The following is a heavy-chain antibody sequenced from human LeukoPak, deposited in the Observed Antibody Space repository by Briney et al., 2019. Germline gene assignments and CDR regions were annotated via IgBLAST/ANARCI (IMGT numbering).Heavy chain of an antibody. Sequence: SVKVSCKASGGTFSSYAISWVRQAPGQGLEWMGRIIPILGIANYAQKLQGRVTITADKSTSTAYMELSSLRSEDTAVYYCARDRGIVYYFDYWGQGTLVTVSS. V-gene: IGHV1-69*04. J-gene: IGHJ4*02. D-gene: IGHD5/OR15-5a*01. CDR3: ARDRGIVYYFDY. CDR2: IIPILGIA. CDR1: GGTFSSYA.